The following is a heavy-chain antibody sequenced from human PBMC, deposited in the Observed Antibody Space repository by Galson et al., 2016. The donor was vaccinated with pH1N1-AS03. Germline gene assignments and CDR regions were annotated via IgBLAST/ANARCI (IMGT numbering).Heavy chain of an antibody. CDR3: AKDKGLGGGSCYQY. CDR2: ISGSGNNT. D-gene: IGHD2-15*01. J-gene: IGHJ4*02. CDR1: GFTFGSFA. Sequence: SLRLSCAASGFTFGSFAMSWVRQAPGKGLEWVSAISGSGNNTYYGDSVKGRLTISRDNSKNMLYLQMSSLRAEDTAVYYCAKDKGLGGGSCYQYWGQGTLVTVSS. V-gene: IGHV3-23*01.